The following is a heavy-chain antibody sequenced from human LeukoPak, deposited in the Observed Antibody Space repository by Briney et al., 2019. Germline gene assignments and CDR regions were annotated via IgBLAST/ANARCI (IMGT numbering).Heavy chain of an antibody. CDR1: GFTVVSNY. D-gene: IGHD3-3*01. J-gene: IGHJ4*02. V-gene: IGHV3-53*05. CDR3: AREATWGEWYFDH. CDR2: IYSGGST. Sequence: GGSLRFSCAASGFTVVSNYMSWVRQARGKGLEWVSVIYSGGSTYYSDSVKGRFTVSRDNSKSTLYLQMNSLSVDDTAIYYCAREATWGEWYFDHWGQGTPVTVSS.